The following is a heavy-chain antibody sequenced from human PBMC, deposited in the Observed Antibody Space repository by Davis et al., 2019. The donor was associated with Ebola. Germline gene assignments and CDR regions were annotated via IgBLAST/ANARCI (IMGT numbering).Heavy chain of an antibody. CDR3: ARGRRYSYGPPRY. J-gene: IGHJ4*02. V-gene: IGHV4-34*01. D-gene: IGHD5-18*01. Sequence: MPSETLSLTCAVYGGSFSGYYWSWIRQPPGKGLEWIGAINHSGRTNYNPSLKSRVTIPVDTSKNQFSLKLSSVTAADTAVYYCARGRRYSYGPPRYWGQGTLVTVSS. CDR1: GGSFSGYY. CDR2: INHSGRT.